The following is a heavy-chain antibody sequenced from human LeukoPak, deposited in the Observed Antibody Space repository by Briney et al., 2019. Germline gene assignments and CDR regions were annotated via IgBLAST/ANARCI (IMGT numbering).Heavy chain of an antibody. Sequence: PGGSLRLSCAASEFSVGSNYMTWVRQAPGKGLEWVANIKKDGSEKYYVDSVKGRFTISRDNAKTSLYLQMNSLRAEDTAVYYCAVLPVLRYFDWLSDAFDIWGQGTMVTVSS. J-gene: IGHJ3*02. CDR1: EFSVGSNY. D-gene: IGHD3-9*01. CDR2: IKKDGSEK. CDR3: AVLPVLRYFDWLSDAFDI. V-gene: IGHV3-7*01.